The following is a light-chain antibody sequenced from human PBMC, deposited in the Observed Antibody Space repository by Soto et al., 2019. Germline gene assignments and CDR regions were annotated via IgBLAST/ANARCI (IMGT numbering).Light chain of an antibody. CDR2: DNN. Sequence: QSVLPQPPSVSAARGQKVTISCSGSSSNIGNNYVSWYQQLPGTAPKLLIYDNNKRPSGIPDRFSGSKSGTSATLGITGLQTGDEADYYCGTWDSSLSVVFGGGTKLTVL. CDR3: GTWDSSLSVV. CDR1: SSNIGNNY. V-gene: IGLV1-51*01. J-gene: IGLJ2*01.